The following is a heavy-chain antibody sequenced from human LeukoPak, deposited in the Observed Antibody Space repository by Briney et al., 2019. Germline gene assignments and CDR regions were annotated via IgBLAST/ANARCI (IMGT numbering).Heavy chain of an antibody. V-gene: IGHV1-69*13. CDR2: IIPIFGTA. D-gene: IGHD2-21*02. Sequence: ASVKVSCKVSGYTLTELSMHWVRQAPGQGLEWMGGIIPIFGTANYAQKFQGRVTITADESTSTAYMELSSLRSEDTAVYYCARDRYCGGDCYSCCVEYFQHWGQGTLVTVSS. CDR3: ARDRYCGGDCYSCCVEYFQH. CDR1: GYTLTELS. J-gene: IGHJ1*01.